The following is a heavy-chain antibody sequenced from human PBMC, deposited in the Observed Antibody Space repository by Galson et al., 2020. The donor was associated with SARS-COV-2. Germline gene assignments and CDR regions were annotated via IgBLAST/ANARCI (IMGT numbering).Heavy chain of an antibody. CDR3: AKDLIPQQLVGFFDY. V-gene: IGHV3-23*01. Sequence: GESLKISCAASGFTFSSYAVSWVRQAPGKGLEWVSAISGSGGSTYYADSVKGRFTISRDNSKNTLYLQMNSLRAEDTAVYYCAKDLIPQQLVGFFDYWGHGTLVTVSS. CDR1: GFTFSSYA. CDR2: ISGSGGST. J-gene: IGHJ4*01. D-gene: IGHD6-13*01.